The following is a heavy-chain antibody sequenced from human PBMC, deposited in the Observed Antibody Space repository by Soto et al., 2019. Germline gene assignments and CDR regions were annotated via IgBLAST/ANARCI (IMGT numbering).Heavy chain of an antibody. V-gene: IGHV1-2*02. Sequence: HVQLVQSGAEVKKPGASVKVSCKASGYTFTDSAMHWVRQAPGQGLEWMAWINPNSGATRYAQKFQGRVTTTRDTSITTGYMELSRLTSDDTAVYYCARDLTGDVRGWGQGTLVTVSS. CDR1: GYTFTDSA. J-gene: IGHJ4*02. CDR3: ARDLTGDVRG. CDR2: INPNSGAT. D-gene: IGHD7-27*01.